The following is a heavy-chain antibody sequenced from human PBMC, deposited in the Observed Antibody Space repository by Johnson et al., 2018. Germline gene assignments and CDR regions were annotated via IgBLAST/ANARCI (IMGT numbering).Heavy chain of an antibody. J-gene: IGHJ4*02. D-gene: IGHD4-17*01. CDR3: ARDRYGDYGIFDY. Sequence: VQLVESGGGVVQPGRSLRLSCAASGFTFSSYGMHWVRQAPGKGLEWVAVIWYDGSNKYYADSVKGRFTISRDNSRNTLYLQMNSLRAEDTAVYYCARDRYGDYGIFDYWGQGTLVTVSS. CDR2: IWYDGSNK. CDR1: GFTFSSYG. V-gene: IGHV3-33*01.